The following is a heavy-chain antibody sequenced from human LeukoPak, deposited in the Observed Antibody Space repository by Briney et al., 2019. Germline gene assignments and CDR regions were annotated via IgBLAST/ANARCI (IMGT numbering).Heavy chain of an antibody. V-gene: IGHV3-48*03. J-gene: IGHJ4*02. CDR1: GFTFSSCE. CDR3: ASLKWFGEFPLDY. CDR2: IHSGGSIT. D-gene: IGHD3-10*01. Sequence: GGSLRLSCAASGFTFSSCEMNWVRQAPGKGLEWVSYIHSGGSITYYADSVKGRITISRDNAKNSLYLQMNSLRAEDTAVYYCASLKWFGEFPLDYWGQGTLVTVSS.